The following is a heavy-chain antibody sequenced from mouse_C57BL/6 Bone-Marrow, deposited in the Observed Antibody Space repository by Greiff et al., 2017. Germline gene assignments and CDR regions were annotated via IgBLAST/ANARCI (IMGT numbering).Heavy chain of an antibody. CDR2: INPGGGGT. CDR3: ARRDDYDESLYFDV. Sequence: VQLQQSGAELVRPGTSVKVSCKASGYAFTNYLIEWVKQRPGQGLEWIGVINPGGGGTNYNEKFKGKATLTADKSSSTAYMQLSSLTSEGSAVYVCARRDDYDESLYFDVWGTGTTVTVSS. J-gene: IGHJ1*03. CDR1: GYAFTNYL. V-gene: IGHV1-54*01. D-gene: IGHD2-4*01.